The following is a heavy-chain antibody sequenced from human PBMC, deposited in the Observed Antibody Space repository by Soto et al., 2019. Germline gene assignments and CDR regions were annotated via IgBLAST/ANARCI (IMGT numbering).Heavy chain of an antibody. J-gene: IGHJ4*02. CDR1: GFTLSNYW. V-gene: IGHV3-7*03. D-gene: IGHD2-2*02. Sequence: GGSLRLSCAASGFTLSNYWMSWVRQAPGKGLEWVANINQDGSQKFYLDSVEGRFTISRDNARNSLYLQMNSLRAEDTAIYYCARIYCSSSSCYIDFWGQGILVTVSS. CDR2: INQDGSQK. CDR3: ARIYCSSSSCYIDF.